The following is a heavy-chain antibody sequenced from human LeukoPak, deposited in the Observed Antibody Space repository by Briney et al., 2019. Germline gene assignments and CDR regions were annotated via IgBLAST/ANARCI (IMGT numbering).Heavy chain of an antibody. Sequence: PGGSLRLSCGGSGLTLSNHGMHWVRQAPGKGLEWVAVISYDGSNKYYADSVKGRFTISRDNSKNTLYLQMNSLRAEDTAVYYCAKVGSIAAAALDYWGQGTLVTVSS. V-gene: IGHV3-30*18. CDR1: GLTLSNHG. J-gene: IGHJ4*02. CDR2: ISYDGSNK. CDR3: AKVGSIAAAALDY. D-gene: IGHD6-13*01.